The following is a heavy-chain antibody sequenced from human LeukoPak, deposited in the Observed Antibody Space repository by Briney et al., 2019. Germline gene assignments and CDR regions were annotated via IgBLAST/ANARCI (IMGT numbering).Heavy chain of an antibody. D-gene: IGHD3-22*01. Sequence: GGSLRLSCAASGFTFSSYSMNWVRQAPGKGLEWVSYISSSSSTIYYADSVKGRFTISRDNAKNSLYLQMNSLRAEDTAVYYCARVSYVRYYYDSSGYDAFDIWGQGTMVTVSS. J-gene: IGHJ3*02. CDR3: ARVSYVRYYYDSSGYDAFDI. CDR1: GFTFSSYS. V-gene: IGHV3-48*01. CDR2: ISSSSSTI.